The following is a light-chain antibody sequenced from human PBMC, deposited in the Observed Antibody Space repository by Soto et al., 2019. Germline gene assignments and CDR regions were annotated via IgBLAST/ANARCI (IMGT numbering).Light chain of an antibody. CDR3: SSYTTSSVI. J-gene: IGLJ2*01. V-gene: IGLV2-14*01. CDR1: SSDVGGYNY. Sequence: QSALTQPASVSGSPGQSITISCTGTSSDVGGYNYVSWYQQHPGKAPKLMIYDVSNRPSGVSNRFSGSKSGNTASLTISGLQAEDEADYYCSSYTTSSVIIGGGTKVTVL. CDR2: DVS.